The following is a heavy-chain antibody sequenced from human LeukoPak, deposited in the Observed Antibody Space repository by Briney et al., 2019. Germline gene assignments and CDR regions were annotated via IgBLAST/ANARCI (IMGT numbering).Heavy chain of an antibody. Sequence: SETLSLTCAVYGGSFSGYYWSWIRQPPGKGLEWIGEINHSGSTNYNPSLKSRVTISVDTSKNQFSLKLSSVTAADTAVHYCARRGDSFDYWGQGTLVTVSS. V-gene: IGHV4-34*01. CDR2: INHSGST. CDR1: GGSFSGYY. D-gene: IGHD4-17*01. CDR3: ARRGDSFDY. J-gene: IGHJ4*02.